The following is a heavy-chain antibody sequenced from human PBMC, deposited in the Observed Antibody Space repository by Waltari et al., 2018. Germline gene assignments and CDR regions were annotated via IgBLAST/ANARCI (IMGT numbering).Heavy chain of an antibody. J-gene: IGHJ4*02. D-gene: IGHD4-17*01. CDR2: IYYSGST. Sequence: QVQLQESGPGLVKPSGTLSLTCAVSGGSISRSNWWSWVRQPPGKGLEWIGSIYYSGSTYYNPSLKSRVTISVDTSKNQFSLKLSSVTAADTAVYYCARGVYGDYSSTTFDYWGQGTLVTVSS. V-gene: IGHV4-4*02. CDR3: ARGVYGDYSSTTFDY. CDR1: GGSISRSNW.